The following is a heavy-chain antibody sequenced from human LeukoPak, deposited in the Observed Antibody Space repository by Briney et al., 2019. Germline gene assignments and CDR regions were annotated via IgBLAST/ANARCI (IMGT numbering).Heavy chain of an antibody. V-gene: IGHV4-59*08. D-gene: IGHD3-22*01. J-gene: IGHJ4*02. CDR2: IYYSGST. Sequence: KPSETLSLTCTVSGGSISSYYWSWIRQPPGKGLEWIGYIYYSGSTNYNPSLMSRVTISVDTSKNQFSLKLSSVTAADTAVYYCARHSRLRYCYDSSGYYDNWGQGTLVTVSS. CDR3: ARHSRLRYCYDSSGYYDN. CDR1: GGSISSYY.